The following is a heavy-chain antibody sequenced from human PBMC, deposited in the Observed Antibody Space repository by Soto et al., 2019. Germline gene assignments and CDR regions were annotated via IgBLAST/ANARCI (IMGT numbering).Heavy chain of an antibody. D-gene: IGHD6-6*01. CDR1: GFPFSSYS. Sequence: PGGSLRLSCAASGFPFSSYSMNWVRQAPGKGLEWVSSLRSSRSSIYYAASVKGRFTISRDNAKNSLYLQMNSLRAEDTAVYYCARDTYSSSPRYFDYWGQGTLVTVSS. CDR3: ARDTYSSSPRYFDY. J-gene: IGHJ4*02. V-gene: IGHV3-21*01. CDR2: LRSSRSSI.